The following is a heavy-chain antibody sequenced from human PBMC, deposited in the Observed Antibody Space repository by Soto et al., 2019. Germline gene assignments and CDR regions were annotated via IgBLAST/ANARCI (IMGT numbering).Heavy chain of an antibody. CDR1: GFTFSSYG. Sequence: PGGSLRLSCAASGFTFSSYGMHWVRQAPGKGLEWVAVIWYDGSNKYYADSVKGRFTISRDNSKNTLYLQMNSLRAEDTAVYYCAREMSSSGAFDYWGQGNLVTVSS. V-gene: IGHV3-33*01. CDR3: AREMSSSGAFDY. D-gene: IGHD6-6*01. CDR2: IWYDGSNK. J-gene: IGHJ4*02.